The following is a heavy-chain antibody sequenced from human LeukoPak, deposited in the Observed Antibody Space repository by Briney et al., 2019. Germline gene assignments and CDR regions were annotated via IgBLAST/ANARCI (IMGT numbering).Heavy chain of an antibody. CDR3: ARTSMVRGVMTSHYFDY. Sequence: SETLSLTCAVSGVSLGGGGYYWSWIRQPPGKGLEWIGYIYQSGSTYYNPSLKSRVIISVDRSSNQFSLKLSSVTAADTAVYYCARTSMVRGVMTSHYFDYWGQGTLVTVSS. CDR1: GVSLGGGGYY. J-gene: IGHJ4*02. CDR2: IYQSGST. V-gene: IGHV4-30-2*01. D-gene: IGHD3-10*01.